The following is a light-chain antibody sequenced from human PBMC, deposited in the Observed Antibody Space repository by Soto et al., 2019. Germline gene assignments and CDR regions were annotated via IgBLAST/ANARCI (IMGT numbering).Light chain of an antibody. CDR3: SSYTSSTTPYVI. CDR1: TSDVGGYNY. V-gene: IGLV2-14*01. J-gene: IGLJ2*01. CDR2: GVN. Sequence: QSALTQPASVSGSPGQSITISCTGTTSDVGGYNYVSWYQHHPGKAPKLIIFGVNRRPSGVSNRFSGSKSGNTASLTVSGLQAEDEADYYCSSYTSSTTPYVIFGGGTKVTVL.